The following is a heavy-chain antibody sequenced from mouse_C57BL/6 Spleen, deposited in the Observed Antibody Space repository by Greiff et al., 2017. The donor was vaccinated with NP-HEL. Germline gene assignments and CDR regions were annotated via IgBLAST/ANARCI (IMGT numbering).Heavy chain of an antibody. J-gene: IGHJ2*01. D-gene: IGHD5-1*01. CDR1: GYAFSSSW. Sequence: QVQLKQSGPELVKPGASVKISCKASGYAFSSSWMNWVKQRPGKGLEWIGRIYPGDGDTNYNGKLKGKATLTADKSSSTAYMQLSSLTSEDSAVYFCARSESNYFDYWGQGTTLTVSS. V-gene: IGHV1-82*01. CDR2: IYPGDGDT. CDR3: ARSESNYFDY.